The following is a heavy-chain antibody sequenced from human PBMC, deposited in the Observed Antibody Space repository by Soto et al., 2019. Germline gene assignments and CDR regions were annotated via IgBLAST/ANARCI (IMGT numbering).Heavy chain of an antibody. D-gene: IGHD5-18*01. J-gene: IGHJ4*02. CDR3: AKDLRGYPKNKSYYFDY. Sequence: GGSLRLSCAASGFTFSSYGMHWVRQAPGKGLEWVAVISYDGSNKYYADSVKGRFTISRDNSKNTLYLQMNSLRAEDTAVYYCAKDLRGYPKNKSYYFDYWGQGTLVTVSS. V-gene: IGHV3-30*18. CDR1: GFTFSSYG. CDR2: ISYDGSNK.